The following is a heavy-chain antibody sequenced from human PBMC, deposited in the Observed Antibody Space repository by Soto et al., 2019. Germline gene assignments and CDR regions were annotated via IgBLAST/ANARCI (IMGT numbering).Heavy chain of an antibody. D-gene: IGHD5-12*01. CDR2: ISSSGDYR. V-gene: IGHV3-11*03. CDR3: ARGDVDTVAQADC. CDR1: GFTFSDHY. J-gene: IGHJ4*02. Sequence: QVPLLESGGGLVKPGGSLRLSCTASGFTFSDHYMSWIRQATGKGLEWVSYISSSGDYRNYADSVKDRFTISRDNTKHSLYLQMNSLIAEDTAVYYCARGDVDTVAQADCWGQGTLVTVSS.